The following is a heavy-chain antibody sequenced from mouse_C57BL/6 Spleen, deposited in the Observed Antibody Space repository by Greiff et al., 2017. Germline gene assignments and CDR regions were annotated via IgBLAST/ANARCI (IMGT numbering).Heavy chain of an antibody. Sequence: QVHVKQSGAELARPGASVKLSCKASGYTFTSYGISWVKQRTGQGLEWIGEIYPRSGNTYYNEKFKGKATLTADTSSSTAYMELRSLTSEDSAVNSCAREDYFGGKGFANWGQGTLVTVSA. CDR2: IYPRSGNT. CDR1: GYTFTSYG. CDR3: AREDYFGGKGFAN. V-gene: IGHV1-81*01. J-gene: IGHJ3*01. D-gene: IGHD1-1*01.